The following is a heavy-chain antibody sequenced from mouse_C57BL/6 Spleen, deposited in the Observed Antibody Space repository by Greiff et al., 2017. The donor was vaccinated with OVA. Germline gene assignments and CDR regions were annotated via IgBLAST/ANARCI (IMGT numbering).Heavy chain of an antibody. J-gene: IGHJ2*01. CDR3: ARSGARGSYYFDY. V-gene: IGHV1-69*01. Sequence: QVQLKQPGAELVMPGASVKLSCKASGYTFTSYWMHWVKQRPGQGLGWIGEIDPSDSYTNYNQKFKGKSTLTVDKSSSTAYMQLSSLTSEDSAVYYCARSGARGSYYFDYWGQGTTLTVSS. CDR1: GYTFTSYW. D-gene: IGHD3-3*01. CDR2: IDPSDSYT.